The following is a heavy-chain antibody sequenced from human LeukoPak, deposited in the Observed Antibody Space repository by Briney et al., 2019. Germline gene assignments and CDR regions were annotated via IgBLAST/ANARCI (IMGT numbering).Heavy chain of an antibody. D-gene: IGHD2-2*02. Sequence: ASVKVSCKASGYTFTSYGISWVRQAPGQGLEWMGWINPNSGGTNYAQKFQGRVTMTRDTSISTAYMELSRLRSDDTAVYYCARDPRYCSSTSCYTEEYYFDYWGQGTLVTVSP. J-gene: IGHJ4*02. CDR2: INPNSGGT. CDR1: GYTFTSYG. V-gene: IGHV1-2*02. CDR3: ARDPRYCSSTSCYTEEYYFDY.